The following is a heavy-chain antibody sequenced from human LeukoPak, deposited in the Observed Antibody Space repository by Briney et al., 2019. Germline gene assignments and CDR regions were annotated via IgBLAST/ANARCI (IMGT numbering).Heavy chain of an antibody. CDR2: ISYDGSNK. V-gene: IGHV3-30*04. J-gene: IGHJ4*02. Sequence: PGGSLRLSCAASGFTFSSYAMHWVRQAPGKGLEWVAVISYDGSNKYYADSVKGRFTISRDNSKNTLYLQMNSLRAEDTAVYYCARGKYYGSGSYLEAFDYWGQGTLVTVSS. CDR1: GFTFSSYA. CDR3: ARGKYYGSGSYLEAFDY. D-gene: IGHD3-10*01.